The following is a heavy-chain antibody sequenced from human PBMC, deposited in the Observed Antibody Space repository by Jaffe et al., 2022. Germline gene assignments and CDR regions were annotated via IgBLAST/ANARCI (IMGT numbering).Heavy chain of an antibody. J-gene: IGHJ3*02. D-gene: IGHD6-19*01. Sequence: QVQLVQSGAEVKKPGASVKVSCKASGYTFTSYYMHWVRQAPGQGLEWMGIINPSGGSTSYAQKFQGRVTMTRDTSTSTVYMELSSLRSEDTAVYYCARAEIIAVAATGAFDIWGQGTMVTVSS. CDR3: ARAEIIAVAATGAFDI. V-gene: IGHV1-46*03. CDR2: INPSGGST. CDR1: GYTFTSYY.